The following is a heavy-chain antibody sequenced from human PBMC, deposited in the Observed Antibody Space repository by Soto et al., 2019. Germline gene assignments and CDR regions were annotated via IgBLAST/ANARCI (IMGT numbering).Heavy chain of an antibody. J-gene: IGHJ5*02. CDR1: GFTFSSYA. Sequence: PGGSLRLSCAASGFTFSSYAMSWVRQAPGKGLEWVSGISGSGANTYYADSVKGRFTISRDNSKNTLYLQMNSLRAEDTAVYYFPKGLPTRGDHEWFAPWGQGTLVTVSS. CDR2: ISGSGANT. CDR3: PKGLPTRGDHEWFAP. V-gene: IGHV3-23*01. D-gene: IGHD2-15*01.